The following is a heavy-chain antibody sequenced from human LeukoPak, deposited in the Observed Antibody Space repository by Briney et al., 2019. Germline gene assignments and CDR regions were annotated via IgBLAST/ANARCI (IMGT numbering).Heavy chain of an antibody. V-gene: IGHV4-59*01. J-gene: IGHJ4*02. D-gene: IGHD5-18*01. CDR3: ARDTYSHYFDY. Sequence: PSETLSLTCTVSGGSISSYYWSWIRQPPGKGLEWIGYIYYSGSTNYNPSLKSRVTISVDTSKNQFSLKLSSVTAADTAVYYCARDTYSHYFDYWGQGTLVTVSS. CDR1: GGSISSYY. CDR2: IYYSGST.